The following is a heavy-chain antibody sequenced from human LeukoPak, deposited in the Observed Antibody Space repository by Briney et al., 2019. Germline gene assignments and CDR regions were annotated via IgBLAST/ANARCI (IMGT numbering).Heavy chain of an antibody. D-gene: IGHD3-22*01. CDR1: GYSLTNNW. V-gene: IGHV5-51*01. CDR3: ARRYSSSLGYFDY. CDR2: IYPGDSDT. Sequence: GESLRISCKVSGYSLTNNWIGWVRQVPGKGLEWMGLIYPGDSDTRYSPSFQGQVTFSVDKSISTAYLQWSSLKASDTAMYYCARRYSSSLGYFDYWGQGTLVTVSS. J-gene: IGHJ4*02.